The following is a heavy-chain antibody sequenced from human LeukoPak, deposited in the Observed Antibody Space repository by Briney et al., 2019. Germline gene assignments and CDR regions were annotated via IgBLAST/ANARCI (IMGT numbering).Heavy chain of an antibody. CDR3: VRVVAATFDS. J-gene: IGHJ4*02. D-gene: IGHD2-15*01. Sequence: GGSPRLSCAASGFTVSSNYMSWVRQAPGKGLEWVSVIYSDATTYYADSVKGRFTISRDNSKNILYLQMKTLRADDTAVYYCVRVVAATFDSWGQGTLVTVSS. CDR1: GFTVSSNY. V-gene: IGHV3-66*01. CDR2: IYSDATT.